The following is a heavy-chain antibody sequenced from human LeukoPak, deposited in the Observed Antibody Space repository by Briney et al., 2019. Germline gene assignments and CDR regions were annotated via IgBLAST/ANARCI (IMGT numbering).Heavy chain of an antibody. CDR1: GFTFSSYA. V-gene: IGHV3-30-3*01. Sequence: GRSLRLSCAASGFTFSSYAMHWVRQAPGKGLEWVAVISYDGSNKYYADSVKGRSTISRDNSKNTLYLQMNSLRAEDTAVYYCARDLLNLATPFDSWGQGTLVTVSS. D-gene: IGHD5-12*01. CDR2: ISYDGSNK. CDR3: ARDLLNLATPFDS. J-gene: IGHJ5*01.